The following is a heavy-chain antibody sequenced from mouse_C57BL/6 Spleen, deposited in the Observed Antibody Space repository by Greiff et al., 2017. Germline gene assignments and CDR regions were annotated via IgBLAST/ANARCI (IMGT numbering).Heavy chain of an antibody. CDR1: GYAFTNYL. CDR3: AIGDYDYDVFDY. V-gene: IGHV1-54*01. J-gene: IGHJ2*01. Sequence: VQLQQSGAELVRPGTSVKVSCKASGYAFTNYLIEWVKQRPGQGLEWIGVINPGSGGTNYNEKFKGKATLTADKSSSTAYMQLSSLTSEDSAVYVCAIGDYDYDVFDYWGQGTTLTVSS. D-gene: IGHD2-4*01. CDR2: INPGSGGT.